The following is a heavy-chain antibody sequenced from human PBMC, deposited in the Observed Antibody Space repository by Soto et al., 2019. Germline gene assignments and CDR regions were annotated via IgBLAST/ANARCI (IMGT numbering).Heavy chain of an antibody. D-gene: IGHD1-7*01. CDR3: ARHRVPELEPTAPYFNGLDV. Sequence: HLGGSLRLSCAASGFPFRSFVVHWVRQAPGKGLEWVGHIENKAENYATAYTASVKGRFTISRDDSKKTTYLHMDRLKTGDTAVYYCARHRVPELEPTAPYFNGLDVWGHGTTVTVSS. J-gene: IGHJ6*02. CDR2: IENKAENYAT. CDR1: GFPFRSFV. V-gene: IGHV3-73*01.